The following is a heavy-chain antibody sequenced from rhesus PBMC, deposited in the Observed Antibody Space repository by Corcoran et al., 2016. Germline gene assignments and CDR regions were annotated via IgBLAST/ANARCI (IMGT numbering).Heavy chain of an antibody. Sequence: QVQLVQSGAEIKQPGASVKLSCKASGYTFTSYYMHWVRQAPGQGLEWIGLITPYNDNKGYAQNYQGSGTITTDTSTSTGYMELSSLRSEDTAVYYCTRGGYCTGSGCYGLDSWGQGVVVTVSS. V-gene: IGHV1-180*01. D-gene: IGHD2-21*01. J-gene: IGHJ6*01. CDR1: GYTFTSYY. CDR3: TRGGYCTGSGCYGLDS. CDR2: ITPYNDNK.